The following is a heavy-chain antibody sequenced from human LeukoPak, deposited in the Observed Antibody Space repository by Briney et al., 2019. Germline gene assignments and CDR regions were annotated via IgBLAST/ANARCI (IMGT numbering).Heavy chain of an antibody. CDR3: ARAVGSGSFQTYYYYMDV. D-gene: IGHD3-10*01. J-gene: IGHJ6*03. V-gene: IGHV4-59*12. Sequence: SETLSLTCTVSGGSISTYYWSWIRQPPGKGLEWIGYIYHSGSTNYNPSLKSRVTISVDTSKNQFSLKLSSVTAADTAVYYCARAVGSGSFQTYYYYMDVWGKGTTVTISS. CDR1: GGSISTYY. CDR2: IYHSGST.